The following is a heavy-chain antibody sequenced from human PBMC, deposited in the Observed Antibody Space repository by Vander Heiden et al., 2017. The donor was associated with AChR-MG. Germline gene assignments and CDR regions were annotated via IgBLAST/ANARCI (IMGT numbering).Heavy chain of an antibody. Sequence: EVQLLESGGGLVQPGGSLRLSCAASGFTFSGYAMSWVRQAPGKGLEWVSAISGSGGSTYYADSVKGRFTISRDNSKNTLYLQMNSLRAEDTAVYYCAKDRGSPKTGGSFDYWGQGTLVTVSS. CDR2: ISGSGGST. CDR1: GFTFSGYA. V-gene: IGHV3-23*01. CDR3: AKDRGSPKTGGSFDY. D-gene: IGHD7-27*01. J-gene: IGHJ4*02.